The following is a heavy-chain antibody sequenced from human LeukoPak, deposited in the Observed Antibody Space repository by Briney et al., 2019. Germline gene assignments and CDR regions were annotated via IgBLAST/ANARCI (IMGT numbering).Heavy chain of an antibody. CDR1: GGSISSSSYY. CDR3: ARDRAPSN. Sequence: SETLSLTCTVSGGSISSSSYYWGWIRQPPGKGLEWIGEIYHSGTTNYNPSLKSRVTISLDKSKNQFSLKLTSVTAADTAVYYCARDRAPSNWGQGTLVTVSS. V-gene: IGHV4-39*07. D-gene: IGHD3-10*01. CDR2: IYHSGTT. J-gene: IGHJ4*02.